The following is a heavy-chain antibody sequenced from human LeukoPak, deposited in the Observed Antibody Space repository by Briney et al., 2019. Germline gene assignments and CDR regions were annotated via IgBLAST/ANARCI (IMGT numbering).Heavy chain of an antibody. V-gene: IGHV3-23*01. Sequence: GGSLRLSCAASGFTFSSYAMSWVCQAPGKGLEWVSAISGSGGSTYYADSVKGRFTISRDNSKNTLYLQMNSLRAEDTAVYYCASATTVVTTYFQHWGQGTLVTVSS. CDR3: ASATTVVTTYFQH. D-gene: IGHD4-23*01. CDR2: ISGSGGST. J-gene: IGHJ1*01. CDR1: GFTFSSYA.